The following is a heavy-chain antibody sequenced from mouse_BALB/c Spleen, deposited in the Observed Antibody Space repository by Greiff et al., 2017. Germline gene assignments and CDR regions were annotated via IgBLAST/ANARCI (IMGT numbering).Heavy chain of an antibody. CDR3: AITANGDGWFAY. CDR1: GFSLTSYG. CDR2: IWSGGST. V-gene: IGHV2-2*02. D-gene: IGHD4-1*01. J-gene: IGHJ3*01. Sequence: VKLVESGPGLVQPSQSLSITCTVSGFSLTSYGVHWVRQSPGKGLEWLGVIWSGGSTDYNAAFISRLCISKNNSKSQIFFIMNSLQANDTAKNYCAITANGDGWFAYWGQGTLVTVSA.